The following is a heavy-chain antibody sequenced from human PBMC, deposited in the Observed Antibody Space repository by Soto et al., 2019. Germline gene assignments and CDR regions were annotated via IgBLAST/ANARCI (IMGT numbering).Heavy chain of an antibody. V-gene: IGHV4-39*02. CDR3: ARVQAITGPPEDAFDI. CDR1: DGYISSTTCY. J-gene: IGHJ3*02. Sequence: SETSSVSDGYISSTTCYLGWISQSPGKGLEWIGSIYYSGTTYYNPSLKSRVTISVDTSENNLSLKLTSVSAADTAVYYCARVQAITGPPEDAFDILGQGTMVTV. CDR2: IYYSGTT. D-gene: IGHD2-2*01.